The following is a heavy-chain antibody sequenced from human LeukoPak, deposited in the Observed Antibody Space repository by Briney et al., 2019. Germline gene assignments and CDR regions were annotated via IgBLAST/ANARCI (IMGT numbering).Heavy chain of an antibody. D-gene: IGHD2-15*01. V-gene: IGHV3-74*01. CDR3: ARVVGGSWIDY. Sequence: PGGSLRLSCAASGLTYSSYWMHWVRQAPGKGLVWVSRINSDGSSTSYADSVKGRFTISRDNAKNTLYLQMNSLRAEDTAVYYCARVVGGSWIDYWGQGTLVTVSS. CDR2: INSDGSST. J-gene: IGHJ4*02. CDR1: GLTYSSYW.